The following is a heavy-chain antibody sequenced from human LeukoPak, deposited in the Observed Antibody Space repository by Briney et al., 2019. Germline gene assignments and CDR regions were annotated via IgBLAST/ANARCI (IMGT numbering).Heavy chain of an antibody. V-gene: IGHV3-23*01. J-gene: IGHJ4*02. CDR1: GFTFSSYA. CDR2: ISGSGGST. CDR3: AASGNSGSYY. D-gene: IGHD1-26*01. Sequence: GGSLRLSCAASGFTFSSYAMSWVRQAPGKGREWVSAISGSGGSTYYADSVKGRFTISRDNSKNTLYLQMNSLRAEDTAVYYCAASGNSGSYYWGQGTLVTVSS.